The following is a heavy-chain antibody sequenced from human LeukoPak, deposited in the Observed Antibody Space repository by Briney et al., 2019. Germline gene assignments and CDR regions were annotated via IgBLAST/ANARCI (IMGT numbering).Heavy chain of an antibody. CDR1: GFTFDDYG. D-gene: IGHD1-26*01. V-gene: IGHV3-20*04. Sequence: PGGSLRLSCAASGFTFDDYGMSWVRQAPGKGLEWVSGINWNGGSTGYADSVKGRFTISRDNAKNSLYLQMNSLRAEDTALYYCARDSYSGSYSYFDYWGQGTLVTVS. J-gene: IGHJ4*02. CDR3: ARDSYSGSYSYFDY. CDR2: INWNGGST.